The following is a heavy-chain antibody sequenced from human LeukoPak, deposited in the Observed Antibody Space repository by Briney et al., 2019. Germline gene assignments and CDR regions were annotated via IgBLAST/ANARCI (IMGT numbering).Heavy chain of an antibody. D-gene: IGHD2-2*01. J-gene: IGHJ5*02. V-gene: IGHV4-34*01. CDR2: INHSGST. Sequence: PSETLSLTCAVYGGSFSGYYWSWIRQPPGKGLEWIGEINHSGSTNYNPSLKSRVTISVDTSKNQFSLKLSSVTAADTAVYYCARHNLELVPAAENWFDPWGQGTLVTVSS. CDR3: ARHNLELVPAAENWFDP. CDR1: GGSFSGYY.